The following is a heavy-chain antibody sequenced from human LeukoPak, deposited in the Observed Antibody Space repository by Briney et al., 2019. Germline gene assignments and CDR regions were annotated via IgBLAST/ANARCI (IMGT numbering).Heavy chain of an antibody. CDR3: ARRRDFDY. V-gene: IGHV3-48*04. J-gene: IGHJ4*02. CDR1: GFTLSTYS. D-gene: IGHD6-6*01. Sequence: GGSLRLSCAASGFTLSTYSMNWVRQAPGKGLEWVSYISSSGNTIYYADSVKGRFTISRDNAKNSLFLQMNSLRAEDTAVYYCARRRDFDYWGQGTLVTVSS. CDR2: ISSSGNTI.